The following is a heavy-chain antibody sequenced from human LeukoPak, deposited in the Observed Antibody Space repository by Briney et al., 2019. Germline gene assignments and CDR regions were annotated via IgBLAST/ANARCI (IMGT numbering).Heavy chain of an antibody. D-gene: IGHD3-3*01. Sequence: GGSLRLSCAASGFTFSSYAMSWVRQAPGKGLEWVSAITGTGGSTYYADSVKGRFTISRDNSKNTLYLQMNSLRAEDTAVYYCARGVPVFGVVPRWFDPWGQGTLVTVSS. CDR1: GFTFSSYA. J-gene: IGHJ5*02. CDR3: ARGVPVFGVVPRWFDP. V-gene: IGHV3-23*01. CDR2: ITGTGGST.